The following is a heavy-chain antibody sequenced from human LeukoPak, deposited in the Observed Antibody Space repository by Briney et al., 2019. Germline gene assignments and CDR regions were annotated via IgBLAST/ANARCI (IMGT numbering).Heavy chain of an antibody. CDR1: GYSFSTHW. D-gene: IGHD2-15*01. J-gene: IGHJ4*02. CDR2: INPSGGFT. V-gene: IGHV1-46*01. Sequence: ASVKVSCKASGYSFSTHWMHWVRQAPGQGLEWMGIINPSGGFTSYAQKLQGRVTVTRDMSTSTAYMELRSLRSDDTAVYYCARDGGDCSGDSCYVDYWGQGTLVTVSS. CDR3: ARDGGDCSGDSCYVDY.